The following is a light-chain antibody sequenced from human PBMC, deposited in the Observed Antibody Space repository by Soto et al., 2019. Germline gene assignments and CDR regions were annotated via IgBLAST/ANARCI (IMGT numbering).Light chain of an antibody. CDR3: SSYTSSSTV. CDR1: SSDVGGYNS. CDR2: EVS. V-gene: IGLV2-14*01. Sequence: QSVLTQPASVSGSPGQSITISCTGTSSDVGGYNSVSWYQQHPGKAPKLMIYEVSNRPSGVSNRFSGSKSGNTASLTISGLQAEDEADYYCSSYTSSSTVFGGGTKVTVL. J-gene: IGLJ2*01.